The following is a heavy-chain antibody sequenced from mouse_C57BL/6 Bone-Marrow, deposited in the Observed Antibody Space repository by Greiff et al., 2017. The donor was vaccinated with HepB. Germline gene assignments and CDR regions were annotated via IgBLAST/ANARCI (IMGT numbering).Heavy chain of an antibody. V-gene: IGHV5-12*01. J-gene: IGHJ4*01. D-gene: IGHD2-5*01. CDR1: GFTFSDYY. Sequence: EVKVVESGGGLVQPGGSLKLSCAASGFTFSDYYMYWVRQTPEKRLEWVAYISNGGGSTYYPDTVKGRFTISRDNAKNTLYLQMSRLKSEDTAMYYYARDSNLYAMDYWGQGTSVTVSS. CDR3: ARDSNLYAMDY. CDR2: ISNGGGST.